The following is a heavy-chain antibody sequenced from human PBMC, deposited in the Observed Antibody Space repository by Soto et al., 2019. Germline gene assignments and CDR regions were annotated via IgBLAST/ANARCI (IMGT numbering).Heavy chain of an antibody. D-gene: IGHD6-19*01. CDR2: ISNAGTEE. J-gene: IGHJ6*02. CDR3: ARAFAVAGAGYGMDV. CDR1: GFTFSWNG. Sequence: QVQLVESGGDVVQPGGSLRLSCAASGFTFSWNGMHWVRQAPGKGLEWVAVISNAGTEEYYADSVKGRFTISRDNSKSTLYLQMNSLRAEDTAVYYCARAFAVAGAGYGMDVWGQGTTVTVSS. V-gene: IGHV3-30-3*01.